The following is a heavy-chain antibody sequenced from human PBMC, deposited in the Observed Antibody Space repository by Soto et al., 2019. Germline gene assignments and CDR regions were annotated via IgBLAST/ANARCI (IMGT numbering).Heavy chain of an antibody. CDR3: ALRKTGSYFDY. D-gene: IGHD1-26*01. J-gene: IGHJ4*02. CDR2: IGASGAGT. Sequence: PGGSLRLSCGGSGFTFANFGMGWVRQAPGKGLEWVSGIGASGAGTYYAESVKGRFTISRDNSKNTLHLQMNSLRAEDTAVYYCALRKTGSYFDYWGQGTLVTVSS. V-gene: IGHV3-23*01. CDR1: GFTFANFG.